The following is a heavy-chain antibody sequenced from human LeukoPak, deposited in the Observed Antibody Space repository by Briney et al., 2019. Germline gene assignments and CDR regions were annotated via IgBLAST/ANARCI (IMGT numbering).Heavy chain of an antibody. CDR2: IWYDGSNK. CDR1: GFTFSSYA. J-gene: IGHJ4*02. D-gene: IGHD6-13*01. CDR3: ARDRGSWRYFDY. V-gene: IGHV3-33*08. Sequence: PGRSLRLSCAASGFTFSSYAMHWVRQAPGKGLEWVAVIWYDGSNKYYEDSVKGRFTVSRDNSKNTLYLQMNSLRAEDTAVYYCARDRGSWRYFDYWGQGTLVTVSS.